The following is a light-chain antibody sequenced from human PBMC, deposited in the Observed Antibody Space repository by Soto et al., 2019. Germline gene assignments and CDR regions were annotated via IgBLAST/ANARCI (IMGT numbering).Light chain of an antibody. CDR2: YDS. CDR1: NIGSKS. Sequence: SYELTQPPSVSVAPGKTASINCGGNNIGSKSVHWYQQKPGQAPVLVIYYDSDRPSGIPERFSGSNSGNTATLTISRVEAGNEAYYYCQVWDSSSDHVVFGGGTKLTVL. V-gene: IGLV3-21*04. J-gene: IGLJ2*01. CDR3: QVWDSSSDHVV.